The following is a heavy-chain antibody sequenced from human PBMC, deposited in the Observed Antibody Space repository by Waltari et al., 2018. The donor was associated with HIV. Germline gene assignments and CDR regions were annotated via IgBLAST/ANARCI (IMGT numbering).Heavy chain of an antibody. CDR1: GFSFSRSW. Sequence: EVQMVESGGGLVRRGGSLRLSCAVSGFSFSRSWMSWVRQAPGKGLEWVARIKQDGTETNYVGSVKGRFSISRDNDKSSLYLQMYGLRAEDTGVYYCARGGASDTAMVPNYFDYWGQGTLVTVSS. D-gene: IGHD5-18*01. CDR2: IKQDGTET. J-gene: IGHJ4*02. V-gene: IGHV3-7*01. CDR3: ARGGASDTAMVPNYFDY.